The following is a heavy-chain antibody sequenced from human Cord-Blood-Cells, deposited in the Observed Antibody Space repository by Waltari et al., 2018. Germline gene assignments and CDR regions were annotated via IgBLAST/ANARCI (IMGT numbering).Heavy chain of an antibody. Sequence: EVQLVESGGGLIQPGGSLRLSCAASGFTVSSNYMSWVRKAPGKGLEWVSVIYSGGSTYYADSVKGRFTISRDNSKNTLYLQMNSLRAEDTAVYYCARDQRHYDSSGYYAFDIWGQGTMVTVSS. CDR3: ARDQRHYDSSGYYAFDI. V-gene: IGHV3-53*01. D-gene: IGHD3-22*01. J-gene: IGHJ3*02. CDR2: IYSGGST. CDR1: GFTVSSNY.